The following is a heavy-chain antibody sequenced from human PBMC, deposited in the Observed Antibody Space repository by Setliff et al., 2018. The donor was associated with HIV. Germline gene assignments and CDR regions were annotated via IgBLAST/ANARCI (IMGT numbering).Heavy chain of an antibody. D-gene: IGHD1-26*01. CDR2: ITTYNSRT. V-gene: IGHV1-18*01. Sequence: ASVKVSCKASGYSFVSYGISWVRQAPGQGLEWLGWITTYNSRTSHAQKLQGRVTMTTDASISTAYMDLSSLTSDDTAIYYCALASIVSTARWNHWGRGTLVTVSS. CDR1: GYSFVSYG. J-gene: IGHJ4*02. CDR3: ALASIVSTARWNH.